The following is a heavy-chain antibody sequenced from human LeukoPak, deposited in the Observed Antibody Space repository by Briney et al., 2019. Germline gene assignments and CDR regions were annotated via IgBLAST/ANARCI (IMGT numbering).Heavy chain of an antibody. CDR1: GYTFTRHG. J-gene: IGHJ4*02. CDR3: AREGWGTYSSGPYYFDY. V-gene: IGHV1-18*04. D-gene: IGHD6-19*01. CDR2: ISAYNGNT. Sequence: ASVKVSCKASGYTFTRHGISWVRQAPGQGLEWVGWISAYNGNTNYAQKVQGRVTTTTDTSTSTAYMELRSLRSDDTAVYYCAREGWGTYSSGPYYFDYWGQGTLVTVSS.